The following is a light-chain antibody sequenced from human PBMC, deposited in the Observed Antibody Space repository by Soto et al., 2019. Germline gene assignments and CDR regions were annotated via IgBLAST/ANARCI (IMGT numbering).Light chain of an antibody. Sequence: EIVLTQSPATLSLFPGERATLSCRASQSVTSSLAWYQQKPGQAPRVLIYDASNRATGIPARFSGSGSGTDFTLTISSLEPEDFAVYYCQQRSNWPRTFGQGTKVDIK. CDR2: DAS. V-gene: IGKV3-11*01. CDR1: QSVTSS. J-gene: IGKJ1*01. CDR3: QQRSNWPRT.